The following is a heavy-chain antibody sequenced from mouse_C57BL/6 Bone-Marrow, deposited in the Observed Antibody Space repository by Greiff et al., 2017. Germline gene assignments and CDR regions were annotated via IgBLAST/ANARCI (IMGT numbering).Heavy chain of an antibody. CDR2: IDPSDSYT. V-gene: IGHV1-69*01. CDR3: ARGGGNYPMDY. CDR1: GYTFTSYW. D-gene: IGHD2-1*01. Sequence: QVQLQQPGAELVMPGASVKLSCKASGYTFTSYWMHWVKQRPGQGLEWIGEIDPSDSYTNYNQKFKGKSTLTVDNSSSTAYMQLSSLTSEDSAVYYCARGGGNYPMDYWGQGTSVTVSS. J-gene: IGHJ4*01.